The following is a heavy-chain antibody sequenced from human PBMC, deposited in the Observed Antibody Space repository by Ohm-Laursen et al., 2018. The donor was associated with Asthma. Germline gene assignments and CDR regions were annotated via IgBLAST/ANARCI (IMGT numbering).Heavy chain of an antibody. Sequence: TLSLTWTVSGGSISSGSYYWTWIRQPPGKALEWLALIYWDDDKRYSPSLKSRLTITKDTSKNQVVLTMTNMDPVDTATYYCAHRLLQNRIYFDYWGQGTLVTVSS. D-gene: IGHD2/OR15-2a*01. CDR2: IYWDDDK. V-gene: IGHV2-5*08. CDR1: GGSISSGSYY. J-gene: IGHJ4*02. CDR3: AHRLLQNRIYFDY.